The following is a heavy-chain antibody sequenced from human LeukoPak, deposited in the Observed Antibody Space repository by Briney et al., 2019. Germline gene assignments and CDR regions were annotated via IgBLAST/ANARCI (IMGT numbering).Heavy chain of an antibody. CDR1: GGSISSSSYY. Sequence: SETLSLTCTVSGGSISSSSYYWDWIRQPPGKGLEWIGSIYYSGSTYYNPSLKSRVTISVDTSKNQFSLKLSSVTAADTAVYYCASTNGLGYCSSTSCYKFNWFDPWGQGTLVTVSS. V-gene: IGHV4-39*01. D-gene: IGHD2-2*02. J-gene: IGHJ5*02. CDR2: IYYSGST. CDR3: ASTNGLGYCSSTSCYKFNWFDP.